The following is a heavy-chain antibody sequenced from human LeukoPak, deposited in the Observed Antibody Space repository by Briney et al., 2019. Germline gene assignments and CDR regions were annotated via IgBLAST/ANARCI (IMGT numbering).Heavy chain of an antibody. CDR1: KFTFSSYA. J-gene: IGHJ4*02. D-gene: IGHD7-27*01. CDR3: AKDGGLWVSAHWGDS. Sequence: GGSLRLSCAASKFTFSSYAMSWVRQAPGKGLEWVSAISESGGTTYYADSVKGRFTVSRDDSKNTLYLQMNSLRAEDTAVYYCAKDGGLWVSAHWGDSWGRGTLVTVSS. CDR2: ISESGGTT. V-gene: IGHV3-23*01.